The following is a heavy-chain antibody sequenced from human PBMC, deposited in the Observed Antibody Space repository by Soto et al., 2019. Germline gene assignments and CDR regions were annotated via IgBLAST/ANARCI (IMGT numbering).Heavy chain of an antibody. V-gene: IGHV3-33*01. CDR3: ARDRLHYYDILTGPPYYYGMDV. D-gene: IGHD3-9*01. CDR1: GFTFSSYG. J-gene: IGHJ6*02. Sequence: GGSLRLSCAASGFTFSSYGMHWVRQAPGEGLEWVAVIWYDGSNKYYADSVKGRFTISRDNSKNTLYLQMNSLRAEDTAVYYCARDRLHYYDILTGPPYYYGMDVWGQGTTVTVSS. CDR2: IWYDGSNK.